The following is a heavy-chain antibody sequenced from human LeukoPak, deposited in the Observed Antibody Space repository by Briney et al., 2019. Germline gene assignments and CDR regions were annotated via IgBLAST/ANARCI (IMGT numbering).Heavy chain of an antibody. V-gene: IGHV4-34*01. J-gene: IGHJ4*02. CDR3: ARAISYSSVWWY. Sequence: KASETLSLTCAVYGGSFSGYYWSWIRQPPGKGLEWIGEINHSGSTNYNPSLKSRVTISVDTSKNQFSPKLSSVTAADTAVYYCARAISYSSVWWYWGQGTLVTVSS. D-gene: IGHD6-19*01. CDR1: GGSFSGYY. CDR2: INHSGST.